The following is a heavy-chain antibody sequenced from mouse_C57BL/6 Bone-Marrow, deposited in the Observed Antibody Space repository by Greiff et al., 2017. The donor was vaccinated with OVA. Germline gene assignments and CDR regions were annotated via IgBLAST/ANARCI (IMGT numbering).Heavy chain of an antibody. CDR2: IYPGNSDT. CDR3: TSIELGQSPFAY. CDR1: GYTFTSYW. J-gene: IGHJ3*01. V-gene: IGHV1-5*01. D-gene: IGHD4-1*01. Sequence: VQLQQSGTVLARPGASVKMSCKTSGYTFTSYWMHWVKQRPGQGLEWIGAIYPGNSDTSYNQKFKGKAKLTAVTSASTAYMERRSLTKEDSAVYYCTSIELGQSPFAYWGQGTLVTVSA.